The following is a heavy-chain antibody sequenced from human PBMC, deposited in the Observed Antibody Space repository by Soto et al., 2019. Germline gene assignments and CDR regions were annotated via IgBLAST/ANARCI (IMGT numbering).Heavy chain of an antibody. CDR1: GFTLSFYW. Sequence: QLVESGGGLVQPGGSLRLSCAASGFTLSFYWMICVRQAPGKGLEWVANIKQDGSETYYADSVKGRFTISRDNAKNSLYLQMNSLRGEDTAVSYCARETSAVSHWGRGTLVTVSS. V-gene: IGHV3-7*01. CDR3: ARETSAVSH. J-gene: IGHJ4*02. CDR2: IKQDGSET.